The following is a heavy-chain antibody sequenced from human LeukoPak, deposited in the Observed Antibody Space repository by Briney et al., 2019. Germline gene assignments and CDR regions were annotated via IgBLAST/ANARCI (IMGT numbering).Heavy chain of an antibody. D-gene: IGHD6-13*01. J-gene: IGHJ4*02. CDR3: ARRMYSSSWTTFDH. CDR1: GYSFASYW. V-gene: IGHV5-51*01. Sequence: GESLKISCEGSGYSFASYWIGWVRQMPGKGLEWMGIIYPGDSDTRYSPSFQGQVTISADKSISTAYLQWSSLKASDTAMYYCARRMYSSSWTTFDHWGQGTLVTVSS. CDR2: IYPGDSDT.